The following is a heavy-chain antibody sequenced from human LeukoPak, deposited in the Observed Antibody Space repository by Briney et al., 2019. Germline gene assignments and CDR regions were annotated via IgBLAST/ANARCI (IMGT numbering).Heavy chain of an antibody. Sequence: SETLSLTCTVSGGSISSSSYYWGWIRQPPGKGLEWIGSIYYSGSTYYNPSLKSRVTISVNTSKNQFSLKLSSVTAADTAVYYCARTMIVVVIDHAFDIWGQGTMVTVSS. J-gene: IGHJ3*02. V-gene: IGHV4-39*07. CDR1: GGSISSSSYY. CDR2: IYYSGST. D-gene: IGHD3-22*01. CDR3: ARTMIVVVIDHAFDI.